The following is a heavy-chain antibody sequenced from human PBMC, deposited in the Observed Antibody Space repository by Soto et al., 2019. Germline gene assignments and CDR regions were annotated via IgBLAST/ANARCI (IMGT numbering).Heavy chain of an antibody. CDR1: GFTFTSYA. J-gene: IGHJ4*02. V-gene: IGHV3-23*01. CDR2: ISGSGGDT. CDR3: AKHDFWTLYNTGLDS. Sequence: EVQLLESGGGLVQPGGSLRLSCSASGFTFTSYAMSWVRQAPGKGLEWVSGISGSGGDTKSADSVKSRFTISRDNFKNMLYLQMNSLRAEDTAVYYCAKHDFWTLYNTGLDSWGQGTLVNVSS. D-gene: IGHD3-3*01.